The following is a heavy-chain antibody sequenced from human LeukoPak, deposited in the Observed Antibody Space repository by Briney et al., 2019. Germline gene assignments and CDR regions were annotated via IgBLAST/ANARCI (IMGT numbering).Heavy chain of an antibody. CDR2: IYPGDSDT. D-gene: IGHD4-17*01. V-gene: IGHV5-51*01. J-gene: IGHJ3*02. CDR3: ARHAPELNDYGDYIAGGAFDI. CDR1: GYSFTSYW. Sequence: GESLKISCKGSGYSFTSYWIGWVRQMPGKGLEWMGIIYPGDSDTRYSPSFQGQVTISADKSISTAYLQWSSLKASDTAMYYCARHAPELNDYGDYIAGGAFDIWGQGTMVTVSS.